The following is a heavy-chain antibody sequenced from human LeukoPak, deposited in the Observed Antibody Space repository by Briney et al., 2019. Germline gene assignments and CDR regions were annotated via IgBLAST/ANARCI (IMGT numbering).Heavy chain of an antibody. CDR3: ARQYSSSWADAFDI. CDR1: GYTFTSYG. V-gene: IGHV1-18*01. Sequence: GASVKVSCKASGYTFTSYGISWVRQAPGQGLEWMGWISAYNGDTNYAQKLQGRVTMTTDTSTSTAYMELRSLRSDDTAVYYCARQYSSSWADAFDIWGQGTMVTVSS. J-gene: IGHJ3*02. D-gene: IGHD6-13*01. CDR2: ISAYNGDT.